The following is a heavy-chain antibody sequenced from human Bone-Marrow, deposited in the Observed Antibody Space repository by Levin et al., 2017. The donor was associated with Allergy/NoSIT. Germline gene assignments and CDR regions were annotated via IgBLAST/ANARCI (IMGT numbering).Heavy chain of an antibody. CDR2: ISWNSAYI. D-gene: IGHD6-19*01. CDR3: AKDMVGYANGWYGAFDM. J-gene: IGHJ3*02. CDR1: GFIFDDYA. V-gene: IGHV3-9*01. Sequence: PGGSLRLSCAASGFIFDDYAMHWVRLAPGKGLEWVSAISWNSAYIGYADSVKGRFIISRDNAKNSLYLQMDSLTTEDTALYYCAKDMVGYANGWYGAFDMWGQGTMVTVSS.